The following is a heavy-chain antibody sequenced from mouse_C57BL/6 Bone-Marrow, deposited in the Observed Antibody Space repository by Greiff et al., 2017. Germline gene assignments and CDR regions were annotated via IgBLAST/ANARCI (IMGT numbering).Heavy chain of an antibody. V-gene: IGHV5-4*01. CDR3: ARDLAVYEAWFAY. CDR2: ISDGGSYT. CDR1: GFTFSSYA. J-gene: IGHJ3*01. D-gene: IGHD3-3*01. Sequence: EVNVVESGGGLVKPGGSLKLSCAASGFTFSSYAMSWVRQTPEKRLEWVATISDGGSYTYYPDNVKGRFTISRDNAKNNLYLQMSHLKSEDTAVYYCARDLAVYEAWFAYWGQGTLVTVSA.